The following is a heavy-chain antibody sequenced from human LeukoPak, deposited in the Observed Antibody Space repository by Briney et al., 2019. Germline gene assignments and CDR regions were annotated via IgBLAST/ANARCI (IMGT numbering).Heavy chain of an antibody. CDR1: GFTFSSYS. D-gene: IGHD4-17*01. J-gene: IGHJ4*02. Sequence: PGGSLRLSCAASGFTFSSYSMNWVRQAPGKGLEWVSSISSSSSYIYYADSVKGRFTISRDNANNSLYLQMNSLRAEDTAVYYCARATRRDYGDVGYWGQGTLVTVSS. CDR2: ISSSSSYI. V-gene: IGHV3-21*01. CDR3: ARATRRDYGDVGY.